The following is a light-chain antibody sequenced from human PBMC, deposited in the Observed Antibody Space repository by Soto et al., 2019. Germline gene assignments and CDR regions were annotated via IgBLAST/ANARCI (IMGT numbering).Light chain of an antibody. J-gene: IGLJ3*02. CDR1: SSNIGSNT. CDR2: SNN. V-gene: IGLV1-44*01. CDR3: AAWDDSLNGPL. Sequence: QSVPTQPPSASGTPGQRVTISCSGSSSNIGSNTVNWYQQLPGTAPTLLIYSNNQRPSGVPDRFSGSKSGTSASLAVNGLQSGDEADYYCAAWDDSLNGPLFGGGTKVTVL.